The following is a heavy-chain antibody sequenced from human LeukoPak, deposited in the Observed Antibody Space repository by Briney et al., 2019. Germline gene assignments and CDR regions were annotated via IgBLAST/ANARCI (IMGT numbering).Heavy chain of an antibody. D-gene: IGHD5-18*01. CDR1: GCSISSGGYS. Sequence: SQTLSLTCAVSGCSISSGGYSWSWIRQPPGKGLEWIGYIYHSGSTYYNPSLKSRVTISVDRSKNQFSLKLSSVTAADTAVYYCARGNPYSYGYNYWGQGTLVTVSS. J-gene: IGHJ4*02. CDR3: ARGNPYSYGYNY. V-gene: IGHV4-30-2*01. CDR2: IYHSGST.